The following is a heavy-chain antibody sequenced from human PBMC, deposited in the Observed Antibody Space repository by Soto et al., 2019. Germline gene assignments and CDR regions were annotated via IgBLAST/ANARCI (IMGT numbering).Heavy chain of an antibody. CDR3: ARTSDSSGLDY. V-gene: IGHV4-59*01. CDR2: IHNSGTT. D-gene: IGHD6-19*01. CDR1: VGSINGYY. Sequence: SETLSLTCTVSVGSINGYYWTWIRQPPGEGPEWIGYIHNSGTTNYNASLKSRVTISADTSKNQFSLKVTSVTAADTAVYYCARTSDSSGLDYWGQGILVTVSS. J-gene: IGHJ4*02.